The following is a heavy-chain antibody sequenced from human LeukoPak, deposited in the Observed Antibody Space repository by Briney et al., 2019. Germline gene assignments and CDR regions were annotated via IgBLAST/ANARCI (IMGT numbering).Heavy chain of an antibody. V-gene: IGHV4-59*11. Sequence: SETLSLPCTVSGVCLSNHYSSWIREPPGKGREGIAEVYYTGNTNYNPSLKSRVTISVDTSKNQFSLKLSSVTAADTAVYYCASGRDLLTYFQHWSQGTLVTVSS. CDR2: VYYTGNT. J-gene: IGHJ1*01. D-gene: IGHD1-26*01. CDR1: GVCLSNHY. CDR3: ASGRDLLTYFQH.